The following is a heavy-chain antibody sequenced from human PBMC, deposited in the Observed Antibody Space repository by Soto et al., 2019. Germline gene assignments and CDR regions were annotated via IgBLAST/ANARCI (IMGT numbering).Heavy chain of an antibody. Sequence: SETLSLTCTVSGGSISSSSYYWGWIRQPPGQGLEWIGSIDCSGSTYYNPSLKSRVTISVDTAKNQFSLNLNSVTAADTDVDFCARDGCGGQAATDPGDYWGQGTLVTVSS. V-gene: IGHV4-39*07. J-gene: IGHJ4*02. CDR1: GGSISSSSYY. D-gene: IGHD2-15*01. CDR2: IDCSGST. CDR3: ARDGCGGQAATDPGDY.